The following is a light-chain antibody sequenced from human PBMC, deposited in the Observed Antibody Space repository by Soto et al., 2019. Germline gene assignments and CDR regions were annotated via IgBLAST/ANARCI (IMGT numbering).Light chain of an antibody. CDR1: NSVVGAYNF. J-gene: IGLJ1*01. Sequence: QSALTQPASVSGSPGQSITISCTGTNSVVGAYNFVSWYQQHPDKAPKLMIYEVSNRPSGVPNRFSGSKSGNTASLTISGLQTEDEADYYCTSYTSTSARIFGSGTKVTVL. CDR3: TSYTSTSARI. V-gene: IGLV2-14*01. CDR2: EVS.